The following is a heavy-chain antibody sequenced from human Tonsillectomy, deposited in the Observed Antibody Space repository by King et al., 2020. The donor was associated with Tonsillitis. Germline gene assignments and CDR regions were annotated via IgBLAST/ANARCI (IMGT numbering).Heavy chain of an antibody. CDR1: GGSISNYY. CDR3: ARQYDFWTGPFDY. D-gene: IGHD3-3*01. CDR2: VYFTGRT. Sequence: VQLQESGPGLVKPSETLSLTCTVSGGSISNYYWSWIRQPPGKGLEWIGNVYFTGRTTYNPSLKSRFTISVDTSKNQFSLKLSSVSAADTAVYYCARQYDFWTGPFDYWGRGTLVTVSS. J-gene: IGHJ4*02. V-gene: IGHV4-59*08.